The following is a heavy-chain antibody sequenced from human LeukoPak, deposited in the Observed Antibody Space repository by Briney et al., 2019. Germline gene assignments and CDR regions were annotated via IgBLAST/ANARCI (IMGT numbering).Heavy chain of an antibody. V-gene: IGHV4-59*01. D-gene: IGHD1-14*01. CDR1: GDSMSSCF. CDR2: IYQTTT. J-gene: IGHJ6*04. Sequence: PSETLSLTCTVSGDSMSSCFWTWVRQFPGKGLEWVGYIYQTTTTYNPSLKGRVTISADMSQNQLSLKVTSVTAADTAVYYCARNFPGRTEDVWGKGTTVIVSS. CDR3: ARNFPGRTEDV.